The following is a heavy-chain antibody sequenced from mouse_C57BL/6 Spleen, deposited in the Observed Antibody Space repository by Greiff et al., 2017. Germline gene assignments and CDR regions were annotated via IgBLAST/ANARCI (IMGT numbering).Heavy chain of an antibody. D-gene: IGHD1-1*01. V-gene: IGHV1-15*01. Sequence: VHLVESGAELVRPGASVTLSCKASGYTFTDYEMHWVKQTPVHGLEWIGAIDPETGGTAYNQKFKGKAILTADKSSSTAYMELRSLTSEDSPVYYCTRGGSDYWGQGTTLTVSS. CDR2: IDPETGGT. CDR1: GYTFTDYE. CDR3: TRGGSDY. J-gene: IGHJ2*01.